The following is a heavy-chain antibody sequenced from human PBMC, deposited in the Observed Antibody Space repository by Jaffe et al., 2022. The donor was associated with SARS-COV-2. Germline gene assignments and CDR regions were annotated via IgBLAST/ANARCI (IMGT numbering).Heavy chain of an antibody. CDR1: GYTFTSYT. V-gene: IGHV1-3*01. D-gene: IGHD3-10*01. J-gene: IGHJ4*02. Sequence: QVQLVQSGAEVKKPGASVRVSCKTSGYTFTSYTIHWVRQAPGQRLEWMGWINAGSGYTKYSPKFQGRVTITRDTSASTAYMELSSLRSEDTAVYSCARDHYYGSGSYNYFDNWGQGTLVTVSS. CDR3: ARDHYYGSGSYNYFDN. CDR2: INAGSGYT.